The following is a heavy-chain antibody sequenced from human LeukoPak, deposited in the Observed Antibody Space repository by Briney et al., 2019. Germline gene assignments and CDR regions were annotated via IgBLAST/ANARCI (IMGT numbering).Heavy chain of an antibody. CDR3: ARAFGGTTCLDY. CDR2: INHSGST. CDR1: GGSFSGYY. J-gene: IGHJ4*02. Sequence: PSETLSLTCAAYGGSFSGYYWSWIRQPPGKGLQWIGEINHSGSTNYNPSLKSRVTISVDTSKNQFSLKLSSVTAADTAVYYCARAFGGTTCLDYWGQGTLVTVSS. V-gene: IGHV4-34*01. D-gene: IGHD1-1*01.